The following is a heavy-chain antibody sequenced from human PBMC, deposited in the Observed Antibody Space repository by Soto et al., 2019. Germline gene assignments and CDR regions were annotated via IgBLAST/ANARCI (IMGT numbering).Heavy chain of an antibody. J-gene: IGHJ6*02. CDR1: GGSFSGYY. CDR3: ARGEVRFLEWLPSYYYYYGMDV. Sequence: SETLSLTCAVYGGSFSGYYWSWIRQPPGKGLEWIGEINHSGSTNYNPSLKSRVTISVDTSKNPFSLKLSSVTAADTAVYYCARGEVRFLEWLPSYYYYYGMDVWGQGTTVTVSS. CDR2: INHSGST. D-gene: IGHD3-3*01. V-gene: IGHV4-34*01.